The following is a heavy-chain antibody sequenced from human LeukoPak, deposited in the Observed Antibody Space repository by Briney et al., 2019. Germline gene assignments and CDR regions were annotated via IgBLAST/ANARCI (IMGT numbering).Heavy chain of an antibody. CDR2: ISAYNGNT. V-gene: IGHV1-18*01. CDR3: AREDSRAAGMNYYDSSGPIDY. Sequence: ASVKVSCKASGYTFTSYGISWVRQAPGQGLEWMGWISAYNGNTNYAQKLQGRVTMTTDTYTSTAYMELRSLRSDDTAVYYCAREDSRAAGMNYYDSSGPIDYWGQGTLVTVSS. D-gene: IGHD3-22*01. CDR1: GYTFTSYG. J-gene: IGHJ4*02.